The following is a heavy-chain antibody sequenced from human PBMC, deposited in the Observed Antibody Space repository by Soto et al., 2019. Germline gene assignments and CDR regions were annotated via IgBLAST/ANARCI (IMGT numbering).Heavy chain of an antibody. V-gene: IGHV3-74*01. Sequence: GGSLRLSCAASGFTFSGYWMHWVRQAQGKGLVWVSRINSDGSSTSYADSVKGRFTISRDNAKNTLYLRMNGLRAEDTAVYYCARVLVEIAAAGGMDVWGQGTTVTVSS. J-gene: IGHJ6*02. CDR3: ARVLVEIAAAGGMDV. CDR1: GFTFSGYW. CDR2: INSDGSST. D-gene: IGHD6-13*01.